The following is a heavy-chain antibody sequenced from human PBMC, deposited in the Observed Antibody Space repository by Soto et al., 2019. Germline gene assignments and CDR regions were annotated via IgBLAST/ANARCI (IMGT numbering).Heavy chain of an antibody. J-gene: IGHJ6*02. CDR3: ARIEQQRGGYYYYGMDV. D-gene: IGHD6-13*01. Sequence: QVQLQESGPGLVRPSGTLSLTCAVSGDSFSSTNWWSWVRQPPGKGLEWIGEIYQSGSTNSNPSLKSRVTISVDKSHKQFSLKLSSVTAADTAIYYCARIEQQRGGYYYYGMDVWGQGTTVTVSS. CDR1: GDSFSSTNW. CDR2: IYQSGST. V-gene: IGHV4-4*02.